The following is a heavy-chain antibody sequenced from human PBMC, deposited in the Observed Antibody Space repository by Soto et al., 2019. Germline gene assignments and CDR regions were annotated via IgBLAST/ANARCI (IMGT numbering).Heavy chain of an antibody. CDR3: ATVISFVTTGIDY. Sequence: GGSLRLSCAASGFTFSNAWMSWVRQAPGKGLEWVGRIKSKTDGGTTDFAAAVKSRFTISREDSKNTLYLQMSSLKTEDTAVYYCATVISFVTTGIDYWGQGTLVTVSS. CDR1: GFTFSNAW. V-gene: IGHV3-15*01. CDR2: IKSKTDGGTT. D-gene: IGHD4-17*01. J-gene: IGHJ4*02.